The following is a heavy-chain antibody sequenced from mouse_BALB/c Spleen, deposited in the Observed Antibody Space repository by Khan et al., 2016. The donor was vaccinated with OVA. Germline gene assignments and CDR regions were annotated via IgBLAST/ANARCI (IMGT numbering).Heavy chain of an antibody. Sequence: VQLQESGPGLVAPSQSLSITCTVSGFSLSSNGVSWVRQPPGKGLEWLGVIWADGSTNYHSTLKSRLIISKDNSKSQDFLKLNSLQTDDTATYYCAKFTPDYYSMDYWGQGTSVTVSS. CDR2: IWADGST. J-gene: IGHJ4*01. CDR3: AKFTPDYYSMDY. V-gene: IGHV2-3*01. CDR1: GFSLSSNG. D-gene: IGHD1-1*01.